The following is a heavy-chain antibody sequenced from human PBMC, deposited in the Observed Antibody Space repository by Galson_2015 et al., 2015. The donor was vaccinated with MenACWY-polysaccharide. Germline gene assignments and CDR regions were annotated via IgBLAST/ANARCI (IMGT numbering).Heavy chain of an antibody. CDR2: IYHSGST. CDR1: GYSISSGYY. J-gene: IGHJ4*02. Sequence: GLVKPSETLSLTCAVSGYSISSGYYWGWIRQPPGKGLEWIGSIYHSGSTYYNPSFKSQVTISVDTSKNQFSLKLSSVTAADTAVYYCARVEKYSGSYYILHWGQGTLVTVSS. D-gene: IGHD1-26*01. V-gene: IGHV4-38-2*01. CDR3: ARVEKYSGSYYILH.